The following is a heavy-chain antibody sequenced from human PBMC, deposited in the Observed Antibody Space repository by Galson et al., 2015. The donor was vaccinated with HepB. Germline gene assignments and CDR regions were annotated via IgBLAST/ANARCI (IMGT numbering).Heavy chain of an antibody. D-gene: IGHD4-11*01. J-gene: IGHJ4*02. CDR3: ARDGWDDYSSYYFDY. CDR1: GFTFSSYN. CDR2: ISRSSSYI. V-gene: IGHV3-21*01. Sequence: SLRLSCAVSGFTFSSYNMNWVRQAPGKGLEWVSSISRSSSYIYYADSVKGRFTISRDNAKNSLFLQMSSLRAEDTAVYYCARDGWDDYSSYYFDYWGQGTLVTVSS.